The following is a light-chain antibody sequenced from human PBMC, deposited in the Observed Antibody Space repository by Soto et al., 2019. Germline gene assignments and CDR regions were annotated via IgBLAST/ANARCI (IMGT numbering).Light chain of an antibody. J-gene: IGKJ5*01. CDR2: NVS. V-gene: IGKV1-5*03. CDR1: QSISTW. Sequence: DIQMTQSPSTLSASVGERVTITCRASQSISTWLAWYQQKPGKGPKLLMHNVSDINSGVPSRFGGSGSGTEFTLTISSLQPDDFATSYCQQYNSYPLTFGQGTRLEIK. CDR3: QQYNSYPLT.